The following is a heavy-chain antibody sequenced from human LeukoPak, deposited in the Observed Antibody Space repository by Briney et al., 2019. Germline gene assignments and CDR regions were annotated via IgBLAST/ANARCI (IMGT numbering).Heavy chain of an antibody. V-gene: IGHV4-39*01. D-gene: IGHD3-22*01. CDR3: ARHGDYYDSSGPGGNFDY. Sequence: SETLSLTCTVSGGSISSSSYYWGWIRQPPGKGLEWNGSIYYSGSTYYNPSLKSRVTISVDTSKNQFSLKLSSVTAADTAVYYCARHGDYYDSSGPGGNFDYWGQGTLVTVSS. J-gene: IGHJ4*02. CDR1: GGSISSSSYY. CDR2: IYYSGST.